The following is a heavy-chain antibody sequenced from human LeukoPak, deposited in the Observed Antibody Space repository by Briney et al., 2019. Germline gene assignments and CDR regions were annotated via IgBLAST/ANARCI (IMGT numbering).Heavy chain of an antibody. V-gene: IGHV1-18*01. Sequence: ASVTVSCKASGYTFTSYGISWVRQAPGQGLEWMGWISAYNGNTNYAQKLQGRVTMTTDTSTSTAYMELRSLRSDDTAVYYCASNEYSSSWYDGYYYGMDVWGQGTTVTVSS. CDR2: ISAYNGNT. CDR3: ASNEYSSSWYDGYYYGMDV. CDR1: GYTFTSYG. D-gene: IGHD6-13*01. J-gene: IGHJ6*02.